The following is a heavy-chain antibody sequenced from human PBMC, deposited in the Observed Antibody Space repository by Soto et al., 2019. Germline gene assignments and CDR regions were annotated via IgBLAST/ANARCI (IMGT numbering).Heavy chain of an antibody. V-gene: IGHV4-39*01. D-gene: IGHD5-12*01. CDR3: ASLEGLATISYYFDF. J-gene: IGHJ4*02. CDR1: YDSINSDKYY. CDR2: IYYRGNA. Sequence: QLQLQESGPGLVKPSETLSLTCSVSYDSINSDKYYWGWIRQPPGKGLEWIGSIYYRGNAYYNPSLQTRVNIGLNKSKSQFSQKLNSVTAADSAVYCCASLEGLATISYYFDFWGPGALVTVSS.